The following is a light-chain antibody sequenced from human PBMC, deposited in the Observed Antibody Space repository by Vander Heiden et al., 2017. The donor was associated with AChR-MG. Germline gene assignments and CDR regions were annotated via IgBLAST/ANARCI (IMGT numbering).Light chain of an antibody. CDR1: SSDIGLYNY. V-gene: IGLV2-14*03. J-gene: IGLJ1*01. CDR2: DVS. Sequence: QSALTQPASVSGSPGQSITISCTGTSSDIGLYNYVSWDQPHPGKHLKLMIYDVSNRPSGISNRFAGSKSGNTASLTISGLQAEDEATYYCSSFTTISTYVFGTGTEVTVL. CDR3: SSFTTISTYV.